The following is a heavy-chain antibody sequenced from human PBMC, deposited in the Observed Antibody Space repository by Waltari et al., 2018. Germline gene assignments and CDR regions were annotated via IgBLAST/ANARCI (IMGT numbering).Heavy chain of an antibody. V-gene: IGHV4-38-2*02. CDR3: VRDQLPTDSSGYSADYFDR. CDR1: GYSIRSGYH. Sequence: QVHLQESGPGPVNPSETLSLTCAVSGYSIRSGYHWGWIRRTPGKGLEWIGSIHHSGSTYYSSSLKSRVTLSRDTSENRFSLKLSSVTAADTAIYYCVRDQLPTDSSGYSADYFDRWGQGTLVTVSS. J-gene: IGHJ4*02. D-gene: IGHD3-22*01. CDR2: IHHSGST.